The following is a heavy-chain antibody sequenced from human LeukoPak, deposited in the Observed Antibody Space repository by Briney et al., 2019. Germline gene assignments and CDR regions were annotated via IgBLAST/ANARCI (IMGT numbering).Heavy chain of an antibody. CDR2: INPNSGGT. V-gene: IGHV1-2*02. J-gene: IGHJ3*01. CDR3: AKVRERGYSSKPFDL. CDR1: GYTFTGYY. Sequence: GASVKVSCKASGYTFTGYYMHWVRQAPGQGLEWMGWINPNSGGTNYAQKFQAGVTITRNTSINTAYIELSRLRSGDTAVYYCAKVRERGYSSKPFDLWGQGTMVTVSS. D-gene: IGHD5-18*01.